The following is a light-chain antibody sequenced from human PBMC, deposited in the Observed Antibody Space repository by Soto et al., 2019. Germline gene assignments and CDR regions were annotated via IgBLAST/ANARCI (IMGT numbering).Light chain of an antibody. V-gene: IGKV3D-20*02. Sequence: IVVTQSPGTLSLSPGERATLSCRTSQSVSSSYSAWYQQKPGQAPRLLICDASNRATGIPARFSGSGSGTDLTLTISSLEPEDFAVYYCQQRSNWPPWTFGQGTKVDIK. CDR1: QSVSSSY. CDR2: DAS. CDR3: QQRSNWPPWT. J-gene: IGKJ1*01.